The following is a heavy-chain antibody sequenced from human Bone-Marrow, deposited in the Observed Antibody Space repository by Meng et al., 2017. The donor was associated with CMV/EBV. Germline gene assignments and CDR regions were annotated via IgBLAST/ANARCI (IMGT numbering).Heavy chain of an antibody. CDR3: ARLSHVFTWFDP. V-gene: IGHV4-30-4*08. CDR1: GDSIDSGEYY. CDR2: IFYSGPT. Sequence: SETLSLTCSVSGDSIDSGEYYWSWIRQSPGKGLEWIGYIFYSGPTYYSRSLKSRVTISVDTSKNLFSLNLNSVTAADTAVYYCARLSHVFTWFDPWGQGTLVTVSS. J-gene: IGHJ5*02.